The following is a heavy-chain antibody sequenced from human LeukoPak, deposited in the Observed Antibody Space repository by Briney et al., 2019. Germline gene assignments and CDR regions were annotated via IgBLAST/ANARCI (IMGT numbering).Heavy chain of an antibody. D-gene: IGHD6-13*01. Sequence: PRESLQISRQGSRSTFTSYWIGCVRQVPGKGLEWMGIIYPGDSDTRYSPSFQGQVTISADKSISTAYLQWSSLKASDAAMYYCARLLAAAGTKYFDYWGQGTLVTVSS. CDR2: IYPGDSDT. CDR1: RSTFTSYW. V-gene: IGHV5-51*01. J-gene: IGHJ4*02. CDR3: ARLLAAAGTKYFDY.